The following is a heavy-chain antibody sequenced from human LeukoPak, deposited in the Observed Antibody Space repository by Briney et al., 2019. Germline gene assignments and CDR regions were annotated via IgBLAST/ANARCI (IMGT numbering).Heavy chain of an antibody. CDR2: IKQDGSEQ. CDR3: ASGVGSGSYDY. CDR1: GFTFSNYW. Sequence: GGSLRLSCAASGFTFSNYWMSWVRQAPGKGLEWVANIKQDGSEQYYVDSVKGRFTISRDNAKNSLYLQMNSLRAEDTAVYYCASGVGSGSYDYWGQGTLVTVSS. V-gene: IGHV3-7*01. J-gene: IGHJ4*02. D-gene: IGHD3-10*01.